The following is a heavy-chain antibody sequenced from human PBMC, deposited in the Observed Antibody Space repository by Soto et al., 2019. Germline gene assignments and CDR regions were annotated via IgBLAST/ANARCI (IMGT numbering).Heavy chain of an antibody. J-gene: IGHJ3*02. V-gene: IGHV3-23*01. CDR3: GRLDRDVTTFDI. Sequence: GGSLRLSCAASGFNFISYAMSWVRQAPGKGLEWVSAISGSCGSTYYADSVKGRFTISRDNAKNTLYLQMNSRRAEDTAVYFCGRLDRDVTTFDIWGQGTTVTVSS. D-gene: IGHD3-10*01. CDR2: ISGSCGST. CDR1: GFNFISYA.